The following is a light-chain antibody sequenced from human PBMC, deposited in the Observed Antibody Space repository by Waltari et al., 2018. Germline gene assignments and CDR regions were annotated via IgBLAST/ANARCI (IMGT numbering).Light chain of an antibody. J-gene: IGLJ3*02. CDR3: ATWDTSLIAGV. CDR2: DNR. Sequence: QSVLTQPPSVSAAPGQKVTISCSGTRSNIGGNYVSWYQQLPGSAPKLLIYDNRQRPSGVPDRFSVSKSDSSATLAITGLQTGDEAVYYCATWDTSLIAGVFGGGTTLTVL. CDR1: RSNIGGNY. V-gene: IGLV1-51*01.